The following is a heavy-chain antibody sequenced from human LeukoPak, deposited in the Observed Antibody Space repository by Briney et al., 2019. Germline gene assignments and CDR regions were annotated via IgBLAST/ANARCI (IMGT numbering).Heavy chain of an antibody. CDR3: AHRQRSYSYDCYFDF. CDR1: GFSLRTGAVG. J-gene: IGHJ4*02. V-gene: IGHV2-5*02. CDR2: IYWDEDK. D-gene: IGHD5-18*01. Sequence: SGPTLAHPTQPLTLTYTFSGFSLRTGAVGVGWIRQPQGKALEWLAFIYWDEDKRYSPSLKSRLTITKDTSKNQVVLTMTNMDPVDTATYYCAHRQRSYSYDCYFDFWGQGTLVTVSS.